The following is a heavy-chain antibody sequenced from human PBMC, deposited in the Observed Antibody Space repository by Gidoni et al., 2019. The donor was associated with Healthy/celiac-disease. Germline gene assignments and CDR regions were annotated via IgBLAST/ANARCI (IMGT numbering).Heavy chain of an antibody. CDR3: ARPALRDGYNHYYFDY. J-gene: IGHJ4*02. D-gene: IGHD5-12*01. Sequence: EVQLVQSGAEVKKPGESLKISCKGSGYSFTSYWIGWVRQMPGKGLEWRGIIYPGDSDTRYSPSFQGQVTISADKSISTAYLQWSSLKASDTAMYYCARPALRDGYNHYYFDYWGQGTLVTVSS. CDR1: GYSFTSYW. V-gene: IGHV5-51*01. CDR2: IYPGDSDT.